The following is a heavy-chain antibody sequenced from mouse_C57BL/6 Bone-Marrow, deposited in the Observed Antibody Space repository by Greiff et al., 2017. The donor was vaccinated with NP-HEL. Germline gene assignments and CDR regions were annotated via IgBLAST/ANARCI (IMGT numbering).Heavy chain of an antibody. J-gene: IGHJ2*01. D-gene: IGHD2-3*01. CDR2: IDPENGDT. Sequence: EVKLMESGAELVRPGASVKLSCTASGFNIKDDYMHWVKQRPEQGLEWIGWIDPENGDTEYASKFQGKATITADTSSNTAYLQLSSLTSEDTAVYYCTTWVSYDGYYNWGQGTTLTVSS. V-gene: IGHV14-4*01. CDR3: TTWVSYDGYYN. CDR1: GFNIKDDY.